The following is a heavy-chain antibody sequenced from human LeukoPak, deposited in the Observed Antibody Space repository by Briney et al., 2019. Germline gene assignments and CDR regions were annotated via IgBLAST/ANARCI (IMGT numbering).Heavy chain of an antibody. CDR1: GFTFSGYW. CDR2: LNGDGSRT. CDR3: ARGLSGPDDY. D-gene: IGHD1-14*01. J-gene: IGHJ4*02. V-gene: IGHV3-74*01. Sequence: GGSPRLSCAASGFTFSGYWINWIRQAPGKGLVWVSRLNGDGSRTSYADSVKGRFTISRDNAKNTLYLQMNSLRAEDTAVYYCARGLSGPDDYWGQGTLVTVSS.